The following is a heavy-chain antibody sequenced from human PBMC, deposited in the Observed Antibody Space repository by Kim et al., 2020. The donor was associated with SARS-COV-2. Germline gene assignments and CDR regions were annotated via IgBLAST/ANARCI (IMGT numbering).Heavy chain of an antibody. J-gene: IGHJ4*02. CDR2: LSSTGGNI. D-gene: IGHD3-10*01. V-gene: IGHV3-11*01. Sequence: GGSLRLFCAASGFSVGDYYMSWIRQAPGKGLEWVSYLSSTGGNIYYADFVKGRFSISKDSAKNSLYLQMNSLTAEDTAVYYCATGNGMLYWGQGTQVTVS. CDR3: ATGNGMLY. CDR1: GFSVGDYY.